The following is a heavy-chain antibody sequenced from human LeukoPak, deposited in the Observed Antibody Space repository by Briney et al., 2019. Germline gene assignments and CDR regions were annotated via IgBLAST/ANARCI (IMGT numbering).Heavy chain of an antibody. Sequence: GGSLRLSCAASGFTFSTYAMSWVRQAPGKGLEWVSVISGSGSSTYYADSVKGRFTISRDNSKNTLYLQMNSLRAEDTAVYYCAKVLPSAYYFDYWGQGTLVTVSS. J-gene: IGHJ4*02. CDR1: GFTFSTYA. CDR2: ISGSGSST. D-gene: IGHD6-19*01. CDR3: AKVLPSAYYFDY. V-gene: IGHV3-23*01.